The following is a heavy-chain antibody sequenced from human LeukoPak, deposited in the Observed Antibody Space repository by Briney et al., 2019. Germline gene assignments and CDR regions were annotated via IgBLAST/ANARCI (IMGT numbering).Heavy chain of an antibody. CDR2: ISGSGGST. CDR3: AEDPRYSGSYGYFQH. D-gene: IGHD1-26*01. J-gene: IGHJ1*01. CDR1: GFTFSSYA. V-gene: IGHV3-23*01. Sequence: PGGSLRLSCAASGFTFSSYAMSWVRQAPGKGLEWVSAISGSGGSTYYADSVKGRFTISRDNSKNTLYLQMNSLRAEDTAAYYCAEDPRYSGSYGYFQHWGQGTLVTVSS.